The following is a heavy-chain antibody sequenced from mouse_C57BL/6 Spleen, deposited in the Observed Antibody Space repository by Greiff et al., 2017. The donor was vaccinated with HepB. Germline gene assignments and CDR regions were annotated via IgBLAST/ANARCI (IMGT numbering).Heavy chain of an antibody. CDR3: ARREEGFDGPSSYAMDY. CDR1: GFSLSTSGMG. J-gene: IGHJ4*01. V-gene: IGHV8-12*01. Sequence: QVTLKESGPGILQSSQTLSLTCSFSGFSLSTSGMGVSWIRQPSGKGLEWLAHIYWDDDKRYNPSLKSRLTISKDTSRNQVFLKITSVDTADTATYYCARREEGFDGPSSYAMDYWGQGTSVTVSS. D-gene: IGHD2-3*01. CDR2: IYWDDDK.